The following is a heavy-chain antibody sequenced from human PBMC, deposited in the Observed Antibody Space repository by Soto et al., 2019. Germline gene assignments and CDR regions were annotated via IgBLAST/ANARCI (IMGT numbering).Heavy chain of an antibody. CDR1: GFTFSSYG. CDR3: ARDRYTYYYDSSGYSPVDY. CDR2: IWYDGSNK. Sequence: PGGSLRLSCAASGFTFSSYGMHWVRQAPGKGLEWVAVIWYDGSNKYYADSVKGRFTISRDNSKNTLYLQMNSLRAEDTAVYYCARDRYTYYYDSSGYSPVDYWGQGTLVTVSS. D-gene: IGHD3-22*01. V-gene: IGHV3-33*01. J-gene: IGHJ4*02.